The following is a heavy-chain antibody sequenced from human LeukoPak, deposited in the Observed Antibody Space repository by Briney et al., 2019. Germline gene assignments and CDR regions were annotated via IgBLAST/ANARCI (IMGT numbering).Heavy chain of an antibody. Sequence: PGGSLRLSCAASGFTFSSYWMSWVRQAPGKGLEWVANIEQDGSEKYYVDSVKGRFTISRDNAKNSLYLQMNSLRAEDTAVYYCARVQLYYYGSGSYYNPPSLAFDIWGQGTMVTVSS. CDR3: ARVQLYYYGSGSYYNPPSLAFDI. CDR1: GFTFSSYW. D-gene: IGHD3-10*01. CDR2: IEQDGSEK. V-gene: IGHV3-7*03. J-gene: IGHJ3*02.